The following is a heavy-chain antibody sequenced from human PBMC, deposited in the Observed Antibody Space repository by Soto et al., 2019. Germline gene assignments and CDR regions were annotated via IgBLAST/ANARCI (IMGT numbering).Heavy chain of an antibody. D-gene: IGHD3-9*01. Sequence: VKVSCKASGYTFTTYAFQWVRQAPGQSLEWMGWINAGNGNTKYSQKFQGRVTIIRDTSASTAYMELSSLRSEDTAVYYCAREHDFLTGYGFDIWGQGTTVTVSS. CDR2: INAGNGNT. CDR3: AREHDFLTGYGFDI. V-gene: IGHV1-3*01. CDR1: GYTFTTYA. J-gene: IGHJ3*02.